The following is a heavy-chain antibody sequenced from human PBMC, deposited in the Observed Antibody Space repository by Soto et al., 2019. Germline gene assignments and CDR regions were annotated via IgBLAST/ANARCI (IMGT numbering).Heavy chain of an antibody. V-gene: IGHV3-33*01. J-gene: IGHJ4*02. CDR3: ARDRITVRDYCDY. D-gene: IGHD4-4*01. CDR1: GFIFSSYG. Sequence: QVQLAESGGGVVQPGRSLRLSCAASGFIFSSYGMHWVRQAPGKGLEWVAVIWYDGSNRHYADSVKGRFTISRDNSKNTVHLQMNSLRVDDTAVYYCARDRITVRDYCDYWGQGTLVTVSS. CDR2: IWYDGSNR.